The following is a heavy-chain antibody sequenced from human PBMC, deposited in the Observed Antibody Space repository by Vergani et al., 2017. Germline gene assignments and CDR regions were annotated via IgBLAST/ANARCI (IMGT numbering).Heavy chain of an antibody. V-gene: IGHV3-74*03. J-gene: IGHJ5*01. CDR1: GFSFNTYW. CDR3: VRTEYCTGIACNTRFDS. D-gene: IGHD2-8*02. CDR2: IDEYGNRA. Sequence: EVQLVESGGGSVQSGGSLRLSCVASGFSFNTYWMHWVRQVPGKGLMWVARIDEYGNRATYGDFETGRFTISRDNAKNTVFLQMNNLRADDAGVYYCVRTEYCTGIACNTRFDSWVQRALVTVSS.